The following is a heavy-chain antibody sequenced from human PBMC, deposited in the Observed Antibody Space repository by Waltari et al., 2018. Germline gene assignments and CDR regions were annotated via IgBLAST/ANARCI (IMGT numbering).Heavy chain of an antibody. CDR2: SYTSGST. J-gene: IGHJ5*02. Sequence: QVQLQESGPGLVKPSQTLSLTCTVSGGSISSGSYYWSWIRQPAGKGLEWIGYSYTSGSTNYNPSLKSRVTISVDTSKNQFSLKLSSVTAADTAVYYCARGGFDYEGLAGWFDPWGQGTLVTVSS. D-gene: IGHD3-9*01. CDR1: GGSISSGSYY. V-gene: IGHV4-61*09. CDR3: ARGGFDYEGLAGWFDP.